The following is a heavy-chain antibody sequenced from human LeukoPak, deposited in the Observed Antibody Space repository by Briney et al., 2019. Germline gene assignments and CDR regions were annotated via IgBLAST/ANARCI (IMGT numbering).Heavy chain of an antibody. CDR1: GGSISSSSYY. J-gene: IGHJ1*01. Sequence: SETLSLTCTVSGGSISSSSYYWGWIRQPPGKGLEWVGSIYYSGSTYYNPSLKSRVTISVDTSKNQFSLKLSSVTAADTAVYYCARAYYYDSSGYYVHAFQHWGQGTLVTVSS. D-gene: IGHD3-22*01. V-gene: IGHV4-39*07. CDR2: IYYSGST. CDR3: ARAYYYDSSGYYVHAFQH.